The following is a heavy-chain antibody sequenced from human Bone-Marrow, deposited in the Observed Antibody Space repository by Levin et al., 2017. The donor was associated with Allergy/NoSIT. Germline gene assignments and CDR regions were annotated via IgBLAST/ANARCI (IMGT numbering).Heavy chain of an antibody. D-gene: IGHD1-1*01. CDR3: ARGADWNDEGYFFDS. Sequence: LRLSCSVSGGSISSGGYYWSWIRQLPGKGLEWIGYNYYSGTKYNNPSLNSRVTISVDTSKNQFSLTLTSVTAADTALYYCARGADWNDEGYFFDSWGQGIQVTVSS. CDR2: NYYSGTK. V-gene: IGHV4-31*03. J-gene: IGHJ4*01. CDR1: GGSISSGGYY.